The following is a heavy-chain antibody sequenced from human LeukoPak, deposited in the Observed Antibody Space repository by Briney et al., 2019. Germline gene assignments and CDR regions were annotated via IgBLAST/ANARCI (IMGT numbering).Heavy chain of an antibody. CDR1: GFTFSSYE. Sequence: GGSLRLSCAASGFTFSSYEMNWVRQAPGKGLEWVSAFSGSAGSTYYADSVKGRFTISRDNSKNTLYLQMNSLRVEDTAIYYCAKDRGIAVAGTLFDYWGQGTLVTVSS. CDR2: FSGSAGST. D-gene: IGHD6-19*01. V-gene: IGHV3-23*01. J-gene: IGHJ4*02. CDR3: AKDRGIAVAGTLFDY.